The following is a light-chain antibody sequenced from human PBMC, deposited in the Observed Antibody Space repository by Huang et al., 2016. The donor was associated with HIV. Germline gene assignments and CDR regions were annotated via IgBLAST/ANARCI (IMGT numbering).Light chain of an antibody. V-gene: IGKV3-11*01. Sequence: EIVLTQSLATLSLSPGERAILSCRASQSVAPYLAWYQQKPGQAPKLLIYDACIRATGIPARFIGSGSGTDFAGTISSLEPENFAVYYWQQRSNCLTFGGGTKVEIK. CDR1: QSVAPY. J-gene: IGKJ4*01. CDR2: DAC. CDR3: QQRSNCLT.